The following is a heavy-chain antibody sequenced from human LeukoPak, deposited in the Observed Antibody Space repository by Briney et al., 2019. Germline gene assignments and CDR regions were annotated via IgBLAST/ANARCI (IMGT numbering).Heavy chain of an antibody. V-gene: IGHV3-33*01. Sequence: GGSLRLSCAASGFTFSSYGMHWVRQAPGEGLEWVAVIWYGGSNKYYADSVKGRFTISRDNSKNTRYLQMNSLRAEDTAVYYCARAPHYYDSSGFYYYYGMDVWGQGTTVTVSS. CDR2: IWYGGSNK. CDR3: ARAPHYYDSSGFYYYYGMDV. J-gene: IGHJ6*02. D-gene: IGHD3-22*01. CDR1: GFTFSSYG.